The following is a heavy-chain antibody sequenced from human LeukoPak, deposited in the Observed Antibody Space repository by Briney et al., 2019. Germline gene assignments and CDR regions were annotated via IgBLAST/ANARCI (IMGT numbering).Heavy chain of an antibody. V-gene: IGHV3-23*01. Sequence: GSLRLSCATFGFTFSSYGMTWVRQAPGKGLEWVSTISISGGTTYYADSVKGRFTISRDNSKNTLYLQMNSLRAEDTAVYYCAKDSSITMMVTLLFDYWGQGTLVTVSS. CDR2: ISISGGTT. CDR1: GFTFSSYG. J-gene: IGHJ4*02. D-gene: IGHD3-22*01. CDR3: AKDSSITMMVTLLFDY.